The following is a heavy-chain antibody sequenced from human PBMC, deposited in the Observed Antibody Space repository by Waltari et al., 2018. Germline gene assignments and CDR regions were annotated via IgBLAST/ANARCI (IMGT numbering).Heavy chain of an antibody. D-gene: IGHD3-10*01. CDR1: GGTFSSYA. CDR3: ARDVGFDGSGSYYNVGGMDV. CDR2: IIPIFGTA. J-gene: IGHJ6*02. Sequence: QVQLVQSGAEVKKPGSSVKVSCKASGGTFSSYAISWVRQAPGHGLEWMGGIIPIFGTANYAQKFQGRVTITADESTSTAYMELSSLRSEDTAVYYCARDVGFDGSGSYYNVGGMDVWGQGTTVTVSS. V-gene: IGHV1-69*13.